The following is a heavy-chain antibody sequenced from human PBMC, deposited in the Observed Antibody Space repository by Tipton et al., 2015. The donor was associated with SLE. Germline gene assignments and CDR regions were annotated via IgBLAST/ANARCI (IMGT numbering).Heavy chain of an antibody. Sequence: SLRLTCAASGFTFSSYCMSWVRQAPGKGLEWVANIKQDGSENYYVDSVKGRVTISRDNAKNSLSLQMNSLRAEDTAGDYCARVLSDGYIVFDLWGPGTMV. V-gene: IGHV3-7*01. CDR2: IKQDGSEN. CDR3: ARVLSDGYIVFDL. J-gene: IGHJ3*01. CDR1: GFTFSSYC. D-gene: IGHD5-24*01.